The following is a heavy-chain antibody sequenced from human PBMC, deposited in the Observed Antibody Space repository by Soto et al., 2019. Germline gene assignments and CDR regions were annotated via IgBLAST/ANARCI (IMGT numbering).Heavy chain of an antibody. CDR2: INPNSGGT. J-gene: IGHJ5*02. Sequence: QVQLVQSGAEVKKPGASVKVSCKASGHTFSGYYMHWVRQAPGQGLEWMGWINPNSGGTNYAQKFQGWVTMTRDTSINTAYMELSRLRSDDTAVYYCAREGLYENWFDPWGQGTLVTVSS. V-gene: IGHV1-2*04. CDR1: GHTFSGYY. CDR3: AREGLYENWFDP. D-gene: IGHD3-16*01.